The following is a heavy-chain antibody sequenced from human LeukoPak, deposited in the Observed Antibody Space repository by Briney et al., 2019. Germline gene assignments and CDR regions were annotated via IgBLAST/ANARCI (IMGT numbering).Heavy chain of an antibody. V-gene: IGHV4-38-2*02. J-gene: IGHJ4*02. CDR2: IYHSGST. CDR1: GYSISSGYY. Sequence: PSETLSLTCTVSGYSISSGYYWSSIRQPPGKGLEWIGYIYHSGSTYYNPSLKSRVTISVDRSKNQFSLKLSSVTAADTAVYYCARVGPGYSSSWYFDYWGQGTLVTVSS. D-gene: IGHD6-13*01. CDR3: ARVGPGYSSSWYFDY.